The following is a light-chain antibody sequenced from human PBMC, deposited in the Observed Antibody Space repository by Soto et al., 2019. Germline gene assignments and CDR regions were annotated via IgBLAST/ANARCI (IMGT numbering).Light chain of an antibody. Sequence: IVLTQSPGTLSLSPGGRATLSCRASQSVSRNYVAWYQQKPGQAPRLLIYGASSRASGIPDRFSGSGSGTDFTLTISSLEPEDFAVYYCQQRANWPLTTFGHGTRLEIK. CDR3: QQRANWPLTT. CDR1: QSVSRNY. V-gene: IGKV3D-20*02. J-gene: IGKJ5*01. CDR2: GAS.